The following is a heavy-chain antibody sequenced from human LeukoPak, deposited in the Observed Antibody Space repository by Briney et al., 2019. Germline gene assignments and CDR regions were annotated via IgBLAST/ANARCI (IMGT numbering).Heavy chain of an antibody. CDR3: AKKAQYNGNYPLDY. D-gene: IGHD1-26*01. Sequence: GGSLRLSCAASGFSFSSAWMNWVRQAPGKGLEWVSGTSDRGDYTYYADSVKGRFTISRDNSKNTLYLQMNSLRAEDTALYFCAKKAQYNGNYPLDYWGQGTLVTVSS. CDR2: TSDRGDYT. V-gene: IGHV3-23*01. CDR1: GFSFSSAW. J-gene: IGHJ4*02.